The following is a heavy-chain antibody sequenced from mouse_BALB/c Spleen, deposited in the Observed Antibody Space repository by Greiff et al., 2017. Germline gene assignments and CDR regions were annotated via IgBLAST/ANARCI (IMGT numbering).Heavy chain of an antibody. D-gene: IGHD1-2*01. J-gene: IGHJ4*01. CDR3: ARDHYYGPMDY. V-gene: IGHV3-6*02. CDR2: ISYDGSN. CDR1: GYSITSGYY. Sequence: DVQLQESGPGLVKPSQSLSLTCSVTGYSITSGYYWNWIRQFPGNKLEWMGYISYDGSNNYNPSLKNRISITRDTSKNQFFLKLNSVTTEDTATYYCARDHYYGPMDYWGQGTSVTVSS.